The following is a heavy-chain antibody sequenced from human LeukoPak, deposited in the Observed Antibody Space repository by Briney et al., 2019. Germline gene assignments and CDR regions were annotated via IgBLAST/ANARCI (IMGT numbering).Heavy chain of an antibody. D-gene: IGHD5-18*01. CDR1: GGSFSGYY. V-gene: IGHV4-34*01. J-gene: IGHJ6*03. CDR2: INHSGST. Sequence: SETLSLTCAVYGGSFSGYYWSWIRQPPGKGLEWIGEINHSGSTNYNPSLKSRVTISVDTSKNQFSLKLTSVTAADTAVYYCARTTEGGYTYGYFYYYYMDVWGKGTTVAISS. CDR3: ARTTEGGYTYGYFYYYYMDV.